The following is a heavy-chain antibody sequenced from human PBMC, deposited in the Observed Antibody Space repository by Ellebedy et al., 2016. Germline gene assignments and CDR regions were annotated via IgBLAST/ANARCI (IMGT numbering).Heavy chain of an antibody. D-gene: IGHD1-26*01. V-gene: IGHV5-51*01. CDR1: GYSFTTYW. CDR3: ARYLYSGSYRYDS. Sequence: GESLKISXKGSGYSFTTYWIGWVRQMPGEGLEWMGIIFLRDSTTKYSPSFQGQVTISADKSISTAYLQWSSLKASDNAMYYCARYLYSGSYRYDSWGQGTLVTVSS. CDR2: IFLRDSTT. J-gene: IGHJ4*02.